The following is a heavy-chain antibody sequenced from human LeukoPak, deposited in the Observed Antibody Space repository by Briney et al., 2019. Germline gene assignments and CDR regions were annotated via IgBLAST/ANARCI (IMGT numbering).Heavy chain of an antibody. Sequence: SETLSLTCAVYGGSFSGYYWSWIRQPPGKGLEWIGEINHSGSTNYNPSLKSRVTISVDTSKNQFSLKLSSVTAADAAVYYCARLQSYCSGGSCYGYYYYYGMDVWGQGTTVTVSS. J-gene: IGHJ6*02. CDR1: GGSFSGYY. CDR3: ARLQSYCSGGSCYGYYYYYGMDV. V-gene: IGHV4-34*01. CDR2: INHSGST. D-gene: IGHD2-15*01.